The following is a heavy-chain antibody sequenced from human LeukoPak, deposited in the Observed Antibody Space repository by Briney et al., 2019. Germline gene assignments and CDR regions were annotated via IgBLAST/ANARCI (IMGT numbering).Heavy chain of an antibody. CDR1: GFTFSDYS. V-gene: IGHV3-21*01. Sequence: GGSLRLSCAASGFTFSDYSMNWVRQAPGKGLEWVSSISRSSRHVYYEGSVKGRFTISRGNAKNSLFLQMNSLRAKDMAVYYCVRDFMGMGGTTAYLHHWGQGTLVTVSS. CDR2: ISRSSRHV. CDR3: VRDFMGMGGTTAYLHH. D-gene: IGHD1-1*01. J-gene: IGHJ1*01.